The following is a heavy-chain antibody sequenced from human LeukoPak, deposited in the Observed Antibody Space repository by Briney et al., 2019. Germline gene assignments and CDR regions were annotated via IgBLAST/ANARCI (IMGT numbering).Heavy chain of an antibody. Sequence: PSETLSLTCTVSGDSISSYYWSWIRLAPGKGLEWIGNIHNSVNTNYNPALKSRVTISVDTSKNQFSLKLSSVTAADTAVYYCARGIYGITMVRGNNYYYMDVWGKGTTVTVSS. J-gene: IGHJ6*03. CDR2: IHNSVNT. CDR3: ARGIYGITMVRGNNYYYMDV. CDR1: GDSISSYY. V-gene: IGHV4-59*12. D-gene: IGHD3-10*01.